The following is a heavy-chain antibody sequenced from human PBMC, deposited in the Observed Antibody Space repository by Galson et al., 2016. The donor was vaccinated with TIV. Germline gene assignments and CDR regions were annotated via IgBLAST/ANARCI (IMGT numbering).Heavy chain of an antibody. J-gene: IGHJ4*02. D-gene: IGHD3-22*01. CDR3: ARSSFDCSGYKCYGGQFDH. Sequence: SLRLSCATSGFSFSTYDMHWVRQAAGKGLEWVSAIGTTGDTYYTDSVKGRFTISSDNATRPLYLQMNSLRAGDTAVYFCARSSFDCSGYKCYGGQFDHWGQGALVTVSS. CDR2: IGTTGDT. CDR1: GFSFSTYD. V-gene: IGHV3-13*01.